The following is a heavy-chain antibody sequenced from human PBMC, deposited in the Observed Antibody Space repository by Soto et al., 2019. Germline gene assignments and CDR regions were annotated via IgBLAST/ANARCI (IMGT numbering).Heavy chain of an antibody. CDR2: IYYSGST. Sequence: SETLSLTCTVSGGSISSHYWSWIRQPPGKGLEWIAYIYYSGSTNYNPSLMSRVTISVDTSKNRFSLKLSSVTAADTAVYYCARAAAGTSGAFDIWGQGTVVTVSS. CDR3: ARAAAGTSGAFDI. J-gene: IGHJ3*02. V-gene: IGHV4-59*11. CDR1: GGSISSHY. D-gene: IGHD6-13*01.